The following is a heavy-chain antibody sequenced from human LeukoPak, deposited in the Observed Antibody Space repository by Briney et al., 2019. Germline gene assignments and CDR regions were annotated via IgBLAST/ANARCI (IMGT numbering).Heavy chain of an antibody. CDR1: GGSMSSYY. D-gene: IGHD3-10*01. CDR2: IYYSGST. V-gene: IGHV4-59*08. J-gene: IGHJ4*02. CDR3: ARHYYGSGSYFFNFDY. Sequence: SETLSLTCTVSGGSMSSYYWSWIRQPPGKGLEWIGYIYYSGSTNYHPSLKSRVTISVDTSKNQFSLKLSSVTAADTAVYYCARHYYGSGSYFFNFDYWGQGTLVTVSS.